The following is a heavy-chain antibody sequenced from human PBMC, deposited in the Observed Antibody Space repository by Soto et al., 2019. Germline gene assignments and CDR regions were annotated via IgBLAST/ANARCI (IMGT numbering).Heavy chain of an antibody. CDR2: ISGSGDKT. J-gene: IGHJ6*02. CDR3: GKGRSYYYYYGVDV. V-gene: IGHV3-23*01. CDR1: GFTFSSYA. Sequence: PGGSLRLSCAASGFTFSSYAINWVRQAPGKGLEWVSTISGSGDKTYYADSVKGRFTISRDNSKNTLSLQMNSLRAEDTAVYYCGKGRSYYYYYGVDVWGQGTTVTVSS. D-gene: IGHD1-26*01.